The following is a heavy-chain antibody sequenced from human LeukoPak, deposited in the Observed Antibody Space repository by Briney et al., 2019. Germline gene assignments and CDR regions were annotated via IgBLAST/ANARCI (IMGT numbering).Heavy chain of an antibody. Sequence: GGSLRLSCAASGFTFSSYSMNWVRQAPGKGLEWVSSISSSSSYIYYADSVKGRFTISRDNAKNSLYLQMNSLRAEDTAVYYCARSGGYSSGWTIFDYWGQGTLVTVSS. CDR2: ISSSSSYI. CDR3: ARSGGYSSGWTIFDY. D-gene: IGHD6-19*01. CDR1: GFTFSSYS. V-gene: IGHV3-21*01. J-gene: IGHJ4*02.